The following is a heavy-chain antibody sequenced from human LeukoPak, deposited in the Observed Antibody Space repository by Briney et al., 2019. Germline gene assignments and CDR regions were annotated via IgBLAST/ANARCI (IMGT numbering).Heavy chain of an antibody. V-gene: IGHV3-30*02. Sequence: PGGSLRLSXAASGFTLSSYGMHWVRQAPAKGLEWVAFIRYDESKTFYGDSVKGRFTVSRDNSKNTLYLQMNSLRAEDTAVYYCAKSHLPNSYSGTYYCDYWGQGTQVTVSS. D-gene: IGHD1-26*01. CDR3: AKSHLPNSYSGTYYCDY. CDR2: IRYDESKT. CDR1: GFTLSSYG. J-gene: IGHJ4*02.